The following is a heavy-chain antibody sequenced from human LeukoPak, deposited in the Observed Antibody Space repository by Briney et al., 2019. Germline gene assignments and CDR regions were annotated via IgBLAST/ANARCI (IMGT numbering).Heavy chain of an antibody. CDR3: ARSGDYYDSSGYGDAFDI. Sequence: GGSLRLSCAASGFTFSSYVMHWVRQAPGKGLEWVSLISWDGGGTYYADTVKGRFTISRDNSKNSLYLQMNSLRAEDTAVYYCARSGDYYDSSGYGDAFDIWGQGTMVTVSS. V-gene: IGHV3-43D*03. CDR1: GFTFSSYV. J-gene: IGHJ3*02. D-gene: IGHD3-22*01. CDR2: ISWDGGGT.